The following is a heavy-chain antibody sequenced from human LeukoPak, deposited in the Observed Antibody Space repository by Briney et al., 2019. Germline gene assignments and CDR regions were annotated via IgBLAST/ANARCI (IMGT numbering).Heavy chain of an antibody. V-gene: IGHV4-34*01. CDR3: ATPDHSHCSGGSCSGYYFDY. CDR1: GGSITNYY. Sequence: SETLSLTCSVSGGSITNYYWSWIRQPPGKGLEWIGEINHSGSTNYNPSLKSRVTISVDTSKNQFSLKLSSVTAADTAVYYCATPDHSHCSGGSCSGYYFDYWGQGTLVTVSS. D-gene: IGHD2-15*01. J-gene: IGHJ4*02. CDR2: INHSGST.